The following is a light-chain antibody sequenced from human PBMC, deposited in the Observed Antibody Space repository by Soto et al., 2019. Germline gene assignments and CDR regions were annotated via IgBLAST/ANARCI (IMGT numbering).Light chain of an antibody. V-gene: IGKV3-20*01. J-gene: IGKJ1*01. CDR3: QHYGSSPWT. Sequence: EIVLTQSAGTLSLSPGERATLSCRASQTVSGRYLAWFQQKPGQTPRLLIYDASTRAAGVPDRFSGNGSGTDFSLTINRLEPEDFAVYYCQHYGSSPWTFGQGTKVEIK. CDR1: QTVSGRY. CDR2: DAS.